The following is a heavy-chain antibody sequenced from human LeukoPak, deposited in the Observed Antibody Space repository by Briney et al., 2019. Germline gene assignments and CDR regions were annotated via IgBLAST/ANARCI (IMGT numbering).Heavy chain of an antibody. J-gene: IGHJ4*02. CDR3: ARLYGGNYFDY. Sequence: TSETLSLTCTVSGGSISSYYWSWIRQPPGKGLEWIGYIYYSGSTNYNPSLKSRVTISVDTSKNQFSLKLSSVTAADTAVYYCARLYGGNYFDYWGQGTLVTVSS. V-gene: IGHV4-59*08. CDR1: GGSISSYY. CDR2: IYYSGST. D-gene: IGHD4-23*01.